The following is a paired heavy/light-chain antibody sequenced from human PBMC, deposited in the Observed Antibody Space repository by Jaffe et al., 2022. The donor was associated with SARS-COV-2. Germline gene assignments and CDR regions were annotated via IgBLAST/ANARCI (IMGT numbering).Heavy chain of an antibody. Sequence: EVQLVESGGGLVKPGGSLRLSCAASGFTFTSYAINWVRQAPGKGLEWVSSISSSGTYIYYADSVKGRFTISRDNAKNSLSLQMNSLRAEDTAVYYCARQTYDILTGYSDLYFDYWGQGTLVTVSS. V-gene: IGHV3-21*01. J-gene: IGHJ4*02. CDR1: GFTFTSYA. CDR2: ISSSGTYI. CDR3: ARQTYDILTGYSDLYFDY. D-gene: IGHD3-9*01.
Light chain of an antibody. CDR1: RSNIGKNY. Sequence: QSVLTQPPSASGTPGQRVTISCSGSRSNIGKNYVYWYQQFPGTAPKLLIYRNNQRPSGVPDRFSGSKSGTSASLAISGLQSEDEADYYCAAWDDSLSGGVFGGGTKLTVL. V-gene: IGLV1-47*01. CDR3: AAWDDSLSGGV. CDR2: RNN. J-gene: IGLJ3*02.